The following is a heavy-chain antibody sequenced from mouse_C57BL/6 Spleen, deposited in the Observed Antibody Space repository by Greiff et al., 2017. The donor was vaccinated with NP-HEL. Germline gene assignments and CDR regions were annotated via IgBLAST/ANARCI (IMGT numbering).Heavy chain of an antibody. Sequence: DVKLVESGGGLVKPGGSLKLSCAASGFTFSDYGMHWVRQAPEKGLEWVAYISSGSSTIYYADTVKGRFTISRDNAKNTLFLQMTSLRSEDTAMYYCARYERNYYAMDYWGQGTSVTVSS. V-gene: IGHV5-17*01. CDR2: ISSGSSTI. CDR1: GFTFSDYG. CDR3: ARYERNYYAMDY. J-gene: IGHJ4*01. D-gene: IGHD2-3*01.